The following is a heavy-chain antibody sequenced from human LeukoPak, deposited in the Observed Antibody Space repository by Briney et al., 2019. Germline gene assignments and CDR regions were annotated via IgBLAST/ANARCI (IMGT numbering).Heavy chain of an antibody. V-gene: IGHV4-39*07. CDR3: ARAKRRYSSTNKQRQLDASGSAPFDY. D-gene: IGHD6-13*01. Sequence: PSETLSLTCTVSGGSISSSSYYWGWIRQPPGKGLEWIGSIYYSGSTYYNPSLKSRVTISVDTSKNQFSLKLSSVTAADTAVYYCARAKRRYSSTNKQRQLDASGSAPFDYWGQGTLVTVSS. CDR2: IYYSGST. CDR1: GGSISSSSYY. J-gene: IGHJ4*02.